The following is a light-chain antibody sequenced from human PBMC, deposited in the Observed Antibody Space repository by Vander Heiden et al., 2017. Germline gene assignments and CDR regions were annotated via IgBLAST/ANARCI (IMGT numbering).Light chain of an antibody. Sequence: IHAPSSLSASTGDRVTITCRASQGISSYLAWYQQKPGKAPKLLIYAASTLQSGVPSRFSGSGSGTDFTLTISCLQSEDFATYYCQQYNSYPKTFGQGTKVEIK. V-gene: IGKV1-8*01. J-gene: IGKJ1*01. CDR3: QQYNSYPKT. CDR2: AAS. CDR1: QGISSY.